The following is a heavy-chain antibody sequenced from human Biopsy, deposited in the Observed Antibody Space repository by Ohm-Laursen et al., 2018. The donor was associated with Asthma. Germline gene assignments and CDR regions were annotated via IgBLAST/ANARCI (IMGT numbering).Heavy chain of an antibody. CDR2: IKHDGSEK. CDR3: ARTFHFWSPYHAEHYQP. Sequence: GSLRLSCAAPGFTFGDYWMSWVRQVPGKGLEWVANIKHDGSEKNHVDSLKGRFTISRDNAKNLLFLQMNSLRAEDTAVYYCARTFHFWSPYHAEHYQPWGQGTLVTVSS. V-gene: IGHV3-7*01. J-gene: IGHJ1*01. CDR1: GFTFGDYW. D-gene: IGHD3-3*01.